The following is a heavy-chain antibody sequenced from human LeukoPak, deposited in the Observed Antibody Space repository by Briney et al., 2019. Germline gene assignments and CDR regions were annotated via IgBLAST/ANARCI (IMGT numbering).Heavy chain of an antibody. D-gene: IGHD3-22*01. CDR1: GYTFTNYY. CDR2: INPSSGST. J-gene: IGHJ5*02. V-gene: IGHV1-46*01. CDR3: ARVVPRYYDTSGANWFDP. Sequence: ASVKVSCKASGYTFTNYYMHWVRRAPGQGLEWMGIINPSSGSTSYAQKFQGRVTMTRDTSTSTVYLELSRLRSEDTAVYFCARVVPRYYDTSGANWFDPWGQGTLVTVSS.